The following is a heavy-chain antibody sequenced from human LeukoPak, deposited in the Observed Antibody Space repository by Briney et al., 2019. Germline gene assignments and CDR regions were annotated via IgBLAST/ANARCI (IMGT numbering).Heavy chain of an antibody. CDR2: ITSSSTI. CDR1: GLTFSRYS. V-gene: IGHV3-48*01. Sequence: GGTLRLSCAAPGLTFSRYSMNWVRQAPGKGLEWVAYITSSSTIYYKHSVKGRFTISRDNAKNPLYLQSNRLRAEDTGLCYCARVVVGATSGGLWAADYGGQGTLVSVSS. J-gene: IGHJ4*02. D-gene: IGHD1-26*01. CDR3: ARVVVGATSGGLWAADY.